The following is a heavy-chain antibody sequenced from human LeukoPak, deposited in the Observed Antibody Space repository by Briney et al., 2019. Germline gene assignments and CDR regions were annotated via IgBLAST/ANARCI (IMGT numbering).Heavy chain of an antibody. CDR1: GYSINSGYN. Sequence: PSETLSLTCTVSGYSINSGYNWGWIRQPPGKGLEWIGSIYHSGITYYNPSLKSRVTISVDTSKNQFSLKLSTVTAADTAVYYCARESRSYGTIDYWGQGTLVTVSS. CDR2: IYHSGIT. D-gene: IGHD5-18*01. V-gene: IGHV4-38-2*02. CDR3: ARESRSYGTIDY. J-gene: IGHJ4*02.